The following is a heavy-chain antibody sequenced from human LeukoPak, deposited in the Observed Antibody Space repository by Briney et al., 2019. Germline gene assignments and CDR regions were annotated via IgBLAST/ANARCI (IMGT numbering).Heavy chain of an antibody. CDR1: GYTFTGYY. Sequence: ASVKVSCKASGYTFTGYYIHWVRQAPGQGLGWMGWINPNTGDTNYAQRFQGRVTMTRDMSINTAYMELSRLRSDDTAVYYCARDLHWGPDYWGQGTLVTVSS. J-gene: IGHJ4*02. D-gene: IGHD7-27*01. CDR2: INPNTGDT. CDR3: ARDLHWGPDY. V-gene: IGHV1-2*02.